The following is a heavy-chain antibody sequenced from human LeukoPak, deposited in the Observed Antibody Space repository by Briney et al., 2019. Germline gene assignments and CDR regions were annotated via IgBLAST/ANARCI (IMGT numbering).Heavy chain of an antibody. CDR2: ISAAGGNT. CDR3: AKMSSSADAFDI. Sequence: PGGSLRLSCAASGFPFINYAMTWVRQAPRKGLECVSSISAAGGNTYYADSVKGRFTISRDNSKNTLYLQMNSLRAEDTAVYYCAKMSSSADAFDIWGQGTMVTVSS. CDR1: GFPFINYA. V-gene: IGHV3-23*01. D-gene: IGHD6-6*01. J-gene: IGHJ3*02.